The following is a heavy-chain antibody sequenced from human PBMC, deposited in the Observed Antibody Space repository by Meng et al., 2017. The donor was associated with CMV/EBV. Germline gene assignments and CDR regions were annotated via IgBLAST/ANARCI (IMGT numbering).Heavy chain of an antibody. CDR1: GFTFSNAW. D-gene: IGHD3-22*01. CDR3: TSTIGYYYDSSGYYLDY. J-gene: IGHJ4*02. V-gene: IGHV3-15*01. CDR2: IKSKTDGGTT. Sequence: GESLKISCAASGFTFSNAWMSWVRQAPGKGLEWVGRIKSKTDGGTTDYVAPVKGRFTISRDDSKNTLYLQMNSLKTEDTAVYYCTSTIGYYYDSSGYYLDYWGQGTLVTVSS.